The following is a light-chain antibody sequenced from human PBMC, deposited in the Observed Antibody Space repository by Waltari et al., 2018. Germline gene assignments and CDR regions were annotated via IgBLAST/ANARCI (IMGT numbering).Light chain of an antibody. Sequence: QSALTHPASVSGSPGQSITISTTGTSSDVGGHNYVSWHQQHPGKAPKLMIYDVRQRPSGFSNRFSGSKSGNTASLTISGLQAEDEADYHCSSYTSSSTWVFGGGTKLTVL. V-gene: IGLV2-14*01. J-gene: IGLJ3*02. CDR1: SSDVGGHNY. CDR2: DVR. CDR3: SSYTSSSTWV.